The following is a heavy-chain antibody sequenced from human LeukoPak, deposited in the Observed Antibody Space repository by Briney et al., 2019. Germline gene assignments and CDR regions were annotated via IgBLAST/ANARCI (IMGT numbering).Heavy chain of an antibody. CDR2: IFYDGNT. CDR1: GAYFSSSGCY. CDR3: ARDTQDSYGFHWFDP. D-gene: IGHD5-18*01. J-gene: IGHJ5*02. Sequence: PSETLSLTCTVSGAYFSSSGCYWGWFRQPPGKGLEWIASIFYDGNTYYNPSLKSRVTISVDTSKNQFSLKLSSVTAADTAVYYCARDTQDSYGFHWFDPWGQGTLVTVSS. V-gene: IGHV4-39*07.